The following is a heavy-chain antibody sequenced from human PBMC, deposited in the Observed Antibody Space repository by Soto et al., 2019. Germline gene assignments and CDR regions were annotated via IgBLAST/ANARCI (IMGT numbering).Heavy chain of an antibody. CDR2: IFFNGGT. V-gene: IGHV4-39*07. CDR1: GYSIVSSSSY. D-gene: IGHD3-9*01. Sequence: SDTLSLTCSVPGYSIVSSSSYWVWIRKPPGYGLEWIGYIFFNGGTFYNPSLQSRLSISVDTSKNRFSLKLSSVTAADTAVYYCARPYYDVLTGYYWDTFDIWGQGTMVT. J-gene: IGHJ3*02. CDR3: ARPYYDVLTGYYWDTFDI.